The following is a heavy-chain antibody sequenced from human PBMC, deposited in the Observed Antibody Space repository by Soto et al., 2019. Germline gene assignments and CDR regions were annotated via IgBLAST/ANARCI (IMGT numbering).Heavy chain of an antibody. V-gene: IGHV3-21*01. CDR2: ISSSSSYI. CDR3: ARDNFHYYGSGMMDAFDI. CDR1: GFTFSSYS. D-gene: IGHD3-10*01. Sequence: SGFTFSSYSMNWVRQAPGKGLEWVSSISSSSSYIYYADSVKGRFTISRDNAKNSLYLQMNSLRAEDTAVYYCARDNFHYYGSGMMDAFDIWGQGTMVTVSS. J-gene: IGHJ3*02.